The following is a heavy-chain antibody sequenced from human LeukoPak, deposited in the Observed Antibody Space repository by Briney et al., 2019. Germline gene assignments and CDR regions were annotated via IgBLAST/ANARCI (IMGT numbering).Heavy chain of an antibody. CDR2: ISYDGSNK. CDR1: GFTFSSYA. D-gene: IGHD3-10*01. J-gene: IGHJ4*02. CDR3: AKISFYYDSGSYFFDY. V-gene: IGHV3-30*04. Sequence: GRSLRLSCAASGFTFSSYAMHWVRQAPGKGLEWVAVISYDGSNKYYADSVKGRFTISRDISKNTLYLQMNSLRAEDTAVYYCAKISFYYDSGSYFFDYWGQGTLVTVSS.